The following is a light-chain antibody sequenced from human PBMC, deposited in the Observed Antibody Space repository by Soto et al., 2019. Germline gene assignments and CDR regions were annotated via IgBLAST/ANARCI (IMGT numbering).Light chain of an antibody. J-gene: IGKJ1*01. CDR2: AAS. CDR3: QQSYSFPRT. V-gene: IGKV1-39*01. Sequence: DIQMTQSPSSLSASVGDRVTITCRASQNINNYLTWYQEKPGIAPKLLIYAASRIQSGVPSRFSGSGSGTDFTLTISGLQTEDFATYYCQQSYSFPRTFGQGTKVDIK. CDR1: QNINNY.